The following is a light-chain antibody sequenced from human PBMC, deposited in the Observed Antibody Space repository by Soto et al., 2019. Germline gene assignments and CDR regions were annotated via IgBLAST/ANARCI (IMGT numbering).Light chain of an antibody. Sequence: DIVMTQSPDSLAVSLGESATINFKSSQSVLSSSNNKNYLTWYQQKLGQPPRLLIYWASTRESGVPDRFSGSGSGADFTLTINSLQAEDVALYYCQQYYSTPLTFGQGTKVEIK. V-gene: IGKV4-1*01. J-gene: IGKJ1*01. CDR3: QQYYSTPLT. CDR1: QSVLSSSNNKNY. CDR2: WAS.